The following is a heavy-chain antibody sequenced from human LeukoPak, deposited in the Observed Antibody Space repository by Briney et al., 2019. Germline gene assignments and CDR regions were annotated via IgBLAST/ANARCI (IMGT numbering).Heavy chain of an antibody. CDR3: ARDQTAHYYGSGSLGIDY. V-gene: IGHV1-18*01. J-gene: IGHJ4*02. CDR2: ISAYNGNT. CDR1: GYTFTSYG. Sequence: ASVKVSCKASGYTFTSYGISWVRQAPGQGLEWMGWISAYNGNTNYAQKLQGRVTMTTDTSTSTVYMELRSLRSDDTAVYYCARDQTAHYYGSGSLGIDYWGQGTLVTVSS. D-gene: IGHD3-10*01.